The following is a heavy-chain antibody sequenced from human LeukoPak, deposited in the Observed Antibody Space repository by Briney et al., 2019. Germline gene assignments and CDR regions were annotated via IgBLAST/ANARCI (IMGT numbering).Heavy chain of an antibody. Sequence: GGSLRLSCAASGFTFSSYAMSWVRQAPGKGLEWVSGISSSGGSTYYADSGKGRFTISRDNSKNTLYLQMNSLRAEDTAVYYCAKPLLSSGSMPSYWGQGTLVTVSS. D-gene: IGHD3-10*01. J-gene: IGHJ4*02. CDR3: AKPLLSSGSMPSY. V-gene: IGHV3-23*01. CDR1: GFTFSSYA. CDR2: ISSSGGST.